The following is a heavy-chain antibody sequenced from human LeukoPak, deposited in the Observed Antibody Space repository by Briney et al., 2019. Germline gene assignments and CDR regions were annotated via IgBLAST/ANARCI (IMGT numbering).Heavy chain of an antibody. J-gene: IGHJ5*02. V-gene: IGHV3-30*18. D-gene: IGHD2-2*01. CDR3: AKGGPAASFDP. CDR1: GFTFSSYG. Sequence: TGGSLRLSCAASGFTFSSYGMHWVRQAPGKGLEWVAVISYDGSNKYYADSVKGRFTISRDNSKNTLYLQMNSLRAEDTGVYYCAKGGPAASFDPWGQGTLVTVSS. CDR2: ISYDGSNK.